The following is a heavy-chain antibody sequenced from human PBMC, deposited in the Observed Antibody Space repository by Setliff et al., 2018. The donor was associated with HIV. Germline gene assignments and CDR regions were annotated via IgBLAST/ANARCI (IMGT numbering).Heavy chain of an antibody. D-gene: IGHD5-18*01. CDR1: GGSISSSRYY. CDR2: IYYSGST. V-gene: IGHV4-39*07. J-gene: IGHJ4*02. Sequence: SETLSLTCTASGGSISSSRYYWGWIRQPPGKGLEWIGSIYYSGSTYYNPSLKSRVTISVDMSKNQFSLKLNSVTAADTAVYFCARAPGYSYSFYFDSWGQGTLVTVS. CDR3: ARAPGYSYSFYFDS.